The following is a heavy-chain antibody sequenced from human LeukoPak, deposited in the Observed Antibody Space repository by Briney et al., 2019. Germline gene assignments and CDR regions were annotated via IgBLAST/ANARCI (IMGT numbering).Heavy chain of an antibody. Sequence: GGSLRLSCAASGFTFSSYGMHWVRQAPGKGLDWVAFIHHDGSNKYYADSLNGRFTISRDNSKNTLYLQMNSLRVEDTAVYYCATLPYYYDSSGSYYFDYWGQGTLVTVSS. CDR3: ATLPYYYDSSGSYYFDY. D-gene: IGHD3-22*01. CDR1: GFTFSSYG. J-gene: IGHJ4*02. V-gene: IGHV3-30*02. CDR2: IHHDGSNK.